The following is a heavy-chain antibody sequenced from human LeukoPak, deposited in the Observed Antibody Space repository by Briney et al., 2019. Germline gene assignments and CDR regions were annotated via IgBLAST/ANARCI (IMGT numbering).Heavy chain of an antibody. V-gene: IGHV3-49*04. D-gene: IGHD2-2*01. J-gene: IGHJ4*02. CDR1: GFTSGDYA. CDR3: GVVPATDY. CDR2: IRSKAYGGTT. Sequence: GGSLRLSCTASGFTSGDYAMSWVRQAPGKGLEWVGFIRSKAYGGTTEYAASVKGRFTISRDDSKSIAYLQMNSLKTEDTAVYYCGVVPATDYWGQGTLVTVSS.